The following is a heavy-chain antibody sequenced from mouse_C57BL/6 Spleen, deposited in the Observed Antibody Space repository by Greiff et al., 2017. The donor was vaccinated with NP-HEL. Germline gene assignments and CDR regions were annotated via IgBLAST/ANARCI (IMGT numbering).Heavy chain of an antibody. V-gene: IGHV1-66*01. D-gene: IGHD2-12*01. CDR1: GYSFTSYY. J-gene: IGHJ4*01. CDR2: IYPGSGNT. Sequence: QVQLKESGPELVKPGASVKISCKASGYSFTSYYIHWVKQRPGQGLEWIGWIYPGSGNTKYNEKFKGKATLTADTSSSTAYMQLSSLTSEDSAVYYCAKRREGYYAMDYWGQGTSVTVSS. CDR3: AKRREGYYAMDY.